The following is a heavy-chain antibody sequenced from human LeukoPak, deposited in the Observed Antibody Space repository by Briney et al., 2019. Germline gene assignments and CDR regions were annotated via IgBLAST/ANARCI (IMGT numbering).Heavy chain of an antibody. CDR2: ISSSGSTI. J-gene: IGHJ4*02. CDR3: ARERYSGYSYGYDDY. D-gene: IGHD5-18*01. Sequence: GGSLRLSCAASGFTFSDYYMSWIRQAPGKGLEWVSYISSSGSTIYYADSVKGRFTISRDDAKNSLYLQMNSLRAEDTAVYYCARERYSGYSYGYDDYWGQGTLVTVSS. CDR1: GFTFSDYY. V-gene: IGHV3-11*04.